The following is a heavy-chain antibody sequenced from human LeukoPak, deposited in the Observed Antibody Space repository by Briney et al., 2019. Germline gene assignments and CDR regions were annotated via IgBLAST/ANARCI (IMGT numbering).Heavy chain of an antibody. V-gene: IGHV1-18*01. CDR3: ARDVATQGGYCSSTSCYGAAGY. CDR1: GYIFTICG. D-gene: IGHD2-2*01. Sequence: GASVKLSCNASGYIFTICGISWVRHAPGQGLEWMGWISVFNGNTNYAQEFQGRVTMTTDTSTSTAYMELRRLRSDDTAVYYCARDVATQGGYCSSTSCYGAAGYWGQGTLVTVSS. J-gene: IGHJ4*02. CDR2: ISVFNGNT.